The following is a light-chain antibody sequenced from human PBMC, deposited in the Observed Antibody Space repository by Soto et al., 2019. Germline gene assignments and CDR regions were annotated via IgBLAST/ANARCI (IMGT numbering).Light chain of an antibody. CDR2: DAS. J-gene: IGKJ1*01. Sequence: EIVLTQSPATRSLSPCERSTLSWRASQSVRSYLAWYQQKPGQAPRLLIYDASNRATDIPARFSGSGSGTDFTLTISSLEPEDFAVYYCQQYGSSFWTFGQGTKVDI. CDR1: QSVRSY. CDR3: QQYGSSFWT. V-gene: IGKV3-11*01.